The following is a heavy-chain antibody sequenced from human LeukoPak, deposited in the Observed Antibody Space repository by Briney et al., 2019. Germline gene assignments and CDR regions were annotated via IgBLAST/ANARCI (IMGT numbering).Heavy chain of an antibody. Sequence: SQTLSLTCAVSGGSISSSGYSWSWIRQPPGKGLEWIGYIYYSGSTYYNPSLKSRVTISVDTSKNQFSLKLSSVTAADTAVYYCASAYGDYINWFDPWGQGTLVTVSS. CDR1: GGSISSSGYS. J-gene: IGHJ5*02. CDR2: IYYSGST. CDR3: ASAYGDYINWFDP. V-gene: IGHV4-30-4*01. D-gene: IGHD4-17*01.